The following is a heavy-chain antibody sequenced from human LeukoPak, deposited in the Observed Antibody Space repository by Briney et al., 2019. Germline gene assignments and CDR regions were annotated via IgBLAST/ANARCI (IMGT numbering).Heavy chain of an antibody. CDR2: INPNSGVT. V-gene: IGHV1-2*02. CDR3: AVIAAAGTQLDY. D-gene: IGHD6-13*01. Sequence: GASVKVSCKASGYTFTAYYMYWVRQAPGQGLEWMGWINPNSGVTNYAQKFRGRVTMARDPSISTAYMELNRLRSDDTAVYYCAVIAAAGTQLDYWGQGTLVTV. CDR1: GYTFTAYY. J-gene: IGHJ4*02.